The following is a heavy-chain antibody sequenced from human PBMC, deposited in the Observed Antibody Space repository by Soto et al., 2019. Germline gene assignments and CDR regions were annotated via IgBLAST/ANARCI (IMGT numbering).Heavy chain of an antibody. J-gene: IGHJ4*02. D-gene: IGHD2-15*01. V-gene: IGHV1-24*01. CDR3: ASNRNLILTS. Sequence: GSVNVSCKVSGYTLTELSMHWVRQAPGKGLEWMGGFDPEDGETIYAQKFQGRVTMTEGTSTDTAYMELSSLRSEDTAVYYCASNRNLILTSWGKGNLVSVSA. CDR1: GYTLTELS. CDR2: FDPEDGET.